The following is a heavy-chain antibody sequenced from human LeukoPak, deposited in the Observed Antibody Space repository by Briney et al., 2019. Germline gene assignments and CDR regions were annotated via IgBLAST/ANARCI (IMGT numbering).Heavy chain of an antibody. CDR2: IWYDGSNK. J-gene: IGHJ6*02. V-gene: IGHV3-33*08. CDR1: GFTLSSYE. Sequence: QPGGSLRLSCEASGFTLSSYEMNWVRQAPGKGLEWVAVIWYDGSNKYYADSVKGRFTISRDNSKNTLYLQMNSLRAEDTAVYYCARERYSNYANYYYYYGMDVWGQGTTVTVSS. CDR3: ARERYSNYANYYYYYGMDV. D-gene: IGHD4-11*01.